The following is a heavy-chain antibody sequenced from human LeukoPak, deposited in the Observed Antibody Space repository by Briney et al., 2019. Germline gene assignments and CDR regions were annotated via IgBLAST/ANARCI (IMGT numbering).Heavy chain of an antibody. J-gene: IGHJ4*02. CDR1: GGSFSGYY. CDR2: INHSGST. CDR3: ARGHGLFDY. V-gene: IGHV4-34*01. Sequence: SETLSLTCAVYGGSFSGYYWSWIRQPPGKGLEWIGEINHSGSTNYNPSLKSRVTISVDTSKNQFSLKLSSVTAADTAVYYCARGHGLFDYWGQGTLVPVSS.